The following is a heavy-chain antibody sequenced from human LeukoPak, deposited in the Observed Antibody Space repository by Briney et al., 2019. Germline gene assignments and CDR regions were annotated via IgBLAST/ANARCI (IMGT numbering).Heavy chain of an antibody. CDR1: GFTFSSYG. CDR2: ISYDGSNK. J-gene: IGHJ5*02. D-gene: IGHD3-10*01. V-gene: IGHV3-30*03. CDR3: ARDRNPTMVRGGGFDP. Sequence: GGSLRLSCAASGFTFSSYGMHWVRQAPGKGLEWVAVISYDGSNKYYADSVKGRFTISRDNSKNTLYLQMNSLRAEDTAVYYCARDRNPTMVRGGGFDPWGQGTLVTVSS.